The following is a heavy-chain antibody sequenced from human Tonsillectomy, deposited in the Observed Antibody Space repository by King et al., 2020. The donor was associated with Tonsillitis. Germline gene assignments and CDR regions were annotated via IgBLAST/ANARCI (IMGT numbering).Heavy chain of an antibody. CDR1: GGSFSGYY. V-gene: IGHV4-34*01. CDR3: ARVPNSYGSGSYYYYYYMDV. J-gene: IGHJ6*03. Sequence: VQLQQWGAGLLKPSETLSLTCAVYGGSFSGYYWSWIRQPPGKGLEWIGEINHSGSTNYNPSLKSRVTISVDTSKNQFSLKLSSVTAADTAVYYCARVPNSYGSGSYYYYYYMDVWGKGTTVTVSS. D-gene: IGHD3-10*01. CDR2: INHSGST.